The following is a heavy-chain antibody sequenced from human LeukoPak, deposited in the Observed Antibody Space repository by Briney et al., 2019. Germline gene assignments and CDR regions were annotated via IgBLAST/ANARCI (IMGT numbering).Heavy chain of an antibody. CDR2: ISYDGSNK. CDR3: AFTTGIAAAGTWNYFDY. D-gene: IGHD6-13*01. Sequence: GGSLRLSCAASGFTFSSYAMHWVRQALGKGLEWVAVISYDGSNKYYADSVKGRFTISRDNSKNTLYLQMNSLRAEDTAVYYCAFTTGIAAAGTWNYFDYWGQGTLDTVSS. V-gene: IGHV3-30-3*01. CDR1: GFTFSSYA. J-gene: IGHJ4*02.